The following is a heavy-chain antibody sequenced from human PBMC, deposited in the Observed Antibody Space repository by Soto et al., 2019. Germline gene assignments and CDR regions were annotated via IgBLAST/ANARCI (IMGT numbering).Heavy chain of an antibody. CDR2: INPHSGGT. CDR3: ARDGAFCPKSVAGTLHWFFEL. Sequence: QEQLVQSGAEVKKPGASVKVSCRASGYTFSGYYLHWVRQAPGQGLEWMGWINPHSGGTNFALNFEDRVTMTGDTAINTAYMVLSGLRSDDTAVYFCARDGAFCPKSVAGTLHWFFELWGRGTLVTVSS. J-gene: IGHJ2*01. V-gene: IGHV1-2*02. D-gene: IGHD6-19*01. CDR1: GYTFSGYY.